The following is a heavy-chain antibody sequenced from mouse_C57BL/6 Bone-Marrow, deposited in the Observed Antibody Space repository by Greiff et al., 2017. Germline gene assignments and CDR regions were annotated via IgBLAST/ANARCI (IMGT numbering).Heavy chain of an antibody. D-gene: IGHD1-1*01. V-gene: IGHV14-4*01. J-gene: IGHJ3*01. CDR2: IDPENGDT. CDR3: TSYYYGSSYGG. Sequence: VQLQQSGAELVRPGASVKLSCTASGFNIKDDYMHWVKQRPEQGLEWIGWIDPENGDTEYASKFQGKATITADTSSNTAYLQLSSLTSEDTAVYYCTSYYYGSSYGGGGQGTLVTVSA. CDR1: GFNIKDDY.